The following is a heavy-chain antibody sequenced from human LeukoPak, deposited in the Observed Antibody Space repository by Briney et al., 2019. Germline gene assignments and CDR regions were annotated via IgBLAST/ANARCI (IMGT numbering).Heavy chain of an antibody. CDR1: GYTFTSYD. D-gene: IGHD6-13*01. V-gene: IGHV1-8*01. Sequence: ASVKVSCKASGYTFTSYDINWVRQATGQGLEWMGWMNPNSGNTGYAQKFQGRVTMTRNTSISTAYMELSSLRSEDTAVYYCARGTSDPSSSWYGWYYSYYVDVWGKGTTVTISS. CDR3: ARGTSDPSSSWYGWYYSYYVDV. CDR2: MNPNSGNT. J-gene: IGHJ6*03.